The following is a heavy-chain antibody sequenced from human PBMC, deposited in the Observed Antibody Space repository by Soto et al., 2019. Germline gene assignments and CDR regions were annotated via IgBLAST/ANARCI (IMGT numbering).Heavy chain of an antibody. D-gene: IGHD2-2*01. CDR1: GGSISSGGYY. CDR2: IYYSGST. V-gene: IGHV4-31*03. Sequence: QVQLQESGPGLVKPSQTLSLTCTVSGGSISSGGYYWSWIRQHPGKGLEWIGYIYYSGSTYYNPSLKSRVTISVDTSMNQFSLKLSSVTAADTALYYCARYPGLLYNWFDPWGQGTLVTVSS. CDR3: ARYPGLLYNWFDP. J-gene: IGHJ5*02.